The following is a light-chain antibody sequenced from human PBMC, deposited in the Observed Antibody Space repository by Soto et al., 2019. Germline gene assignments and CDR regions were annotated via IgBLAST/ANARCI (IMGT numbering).Light chain of an antibody. CDR1: QSLLYNSKNKNY. CDR2: WAS. J-gene: IGKJ2*01. V-gene: IGKV4-1*01. CDR3: QQYSRTPYT. Sequence: DIVMTQSPDSLAVSLGERATVNCTSRQSLLYNSKNKNYLAWYQQKPGQSPKLLIYWASSWESGVPDRFSGSGSGTDFTLTISSLQAEDVAGYYCQQYSRTPYTFGQGTKVEIK.